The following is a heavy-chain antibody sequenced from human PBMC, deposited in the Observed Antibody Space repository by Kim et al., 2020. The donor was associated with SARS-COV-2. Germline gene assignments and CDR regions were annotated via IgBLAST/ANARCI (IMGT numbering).Heavy chain of an antibody. D-gene: IGHD5-18*01. CDR1: GYPISSGYY. J-gene: IGHJ4*02. V-gene: IGHV4-38-2*02. CDR3: AREYSYCFFDY. CDR2: IYHSGST. Sequence: SETLSLTWTVSGYPISSGYYWGWIRQPPGKGLEWIGSIYHSGSTYYNPSLKSRVTISVDTSKNQFSLKLSSVTAADTAVYYCAREYSYCFFDYWGQGTLV.